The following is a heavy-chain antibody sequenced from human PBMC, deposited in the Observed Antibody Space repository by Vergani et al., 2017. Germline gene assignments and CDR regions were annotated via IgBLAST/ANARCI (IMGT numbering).Heavy chain of an antibody. Sequence: QVQLQESGPGLVKPSETLSLTCTVSGGSISSYYWSWIRQPPGKGLEWIWYIYYSGSTNYNPSLKSRVTISVDTSKIQFSLKLSAVTAADTAVYYCARGIAGANWFDPWGQGTLVTVSS. CDR1: GGSISSYY. D-gene: IGHD6-19*01. CDR2: IYYSGST. V-gene: IGHV4-59*01. J-gene: IGHJ5*02. CDR3: ARGIAGANWFDP.